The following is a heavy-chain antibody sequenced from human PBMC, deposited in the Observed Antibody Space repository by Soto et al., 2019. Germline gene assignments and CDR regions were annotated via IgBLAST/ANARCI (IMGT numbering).Heavy chain of an antibody. V-gene: IGHV3-23*01. CDR3: ELGGIAARDPYGMDV. Sequence: GGSLRLSCAASGFTFSSYAMSWVRQAPGKGLEWVSAISGSGGSTYYADSVKGRFTISRDNSKNTLYLQMNSLRAEDTAVYYCELGGIAARDPYGMDVWGQGTTVTVSS. CDR1: GFTFSSYA. D-gene: IGHD6-6*01. J-gene: IGHJ6*02. CDR2: ISGSGGST.